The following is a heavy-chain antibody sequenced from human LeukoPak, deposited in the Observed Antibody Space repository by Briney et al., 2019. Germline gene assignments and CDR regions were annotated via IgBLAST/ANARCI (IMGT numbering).Heavy chain of an antibody. V-gene: IGHV1-18*04. D-gene: IGHD3-10*01. Sequence: GASVKVSCKASGYTFTSYGISWVRQAPGQGLEWMGWISAYNGNTNYAQKLQGRVTMTTDTSTSTAYMGLRSLRSDDTAVYYCARESRYYGSGSYLVDYWGQGTLVTVSS. CDR2: ISAYNGNT. J-gene: IGHJ4*02. CDR1: GYTFTSYG. CDR3: ARESRYYGSGSYLVDY.